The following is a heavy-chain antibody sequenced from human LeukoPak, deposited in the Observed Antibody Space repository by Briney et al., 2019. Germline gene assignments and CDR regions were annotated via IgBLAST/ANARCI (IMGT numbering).Heavy chain of an antibody. Sequence: GGSLRLSCAASGFTFSSYSMNWVRQAPGKGLGWVSSISSSSSYIYYADSVKGRFTISRDNAKNSLYLQMNSLRAEDTAVYYCARAWCSSTSCYNYYYYGMDVWGQGTTVTVSS. V-gene: IGHV3-21*01. CDR3: ARAWCSSTSCYNYYYYGMDV. CDR1: GFTFSSYS. D-gene: IGHD2-2*02. J-gene: IGHJ6*02. CDR2: ISSSSSYI.